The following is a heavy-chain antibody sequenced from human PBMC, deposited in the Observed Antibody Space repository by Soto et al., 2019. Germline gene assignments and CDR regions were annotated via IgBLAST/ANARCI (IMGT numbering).Heavy chain of an antibody. D-gene: IGHD6-19*01. V-gene: IGHV3-23*01. CDR1: GFTFSSYA. CDR2: ISGSGEST. CDR3: ARDLKPREAVAPYYFDY. J-gene: IGHJ4*02. Sequence: GSLRLSCPASGFTFSSYAMSWVRQAPGKGLEWVSTISGSGESTYYADSVRGRFTISRDNSKNSLYLQMNGLRAEDTAVYYCARDLKPREAVAPYYFDYWGQGSLVTVSS.